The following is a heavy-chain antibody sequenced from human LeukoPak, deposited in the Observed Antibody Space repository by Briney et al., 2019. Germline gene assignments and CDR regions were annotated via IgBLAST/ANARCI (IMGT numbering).Heavy chain of an antibody. V-gene: IGHV4-34*01. D-gene: IGHD5-18*01. CDR3: ARARGYSYGYPAYYHYYYYYMDV. CDR1: GGSISSYY. J-gene: IGHJ6*03. Sequence: PSETLSLTCTVSGGSISSYYWSWIRQPPGKGLEWIGEINHSGSTNYNPSLKSRVTISVDTSKNQFSLKLSSVTAADTAVYYCARARGYSYGYPAYYHYYYYYMDVWGKGTTVTVSS. CDR2: INHSGST.